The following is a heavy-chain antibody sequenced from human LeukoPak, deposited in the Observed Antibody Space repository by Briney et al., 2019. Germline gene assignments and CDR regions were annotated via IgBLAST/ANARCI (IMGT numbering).Heavy chain of an antibody. CDR1: GFTLGVYT. CDR3: ARDSSGWGGNNWFDP. Sequence: GMSLRLSCAASGFTLGVYTMHWVRQAPATGLEWVACISYDGSDKFYADSVKGRFTISRDNSKNTSYLEMNSLRDEDTAVYYCARDSSGWGGNNWFDPWGQGTLVTVSS. J-gene: IGHJ5*02. CDR2: ISYDGSDK. D-gene: IGHD6-19*01. V-gene: IGHV3-30-3*01.